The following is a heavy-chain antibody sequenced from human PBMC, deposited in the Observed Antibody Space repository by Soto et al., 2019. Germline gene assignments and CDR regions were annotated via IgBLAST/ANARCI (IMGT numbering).Heavy chain of an antibody. J-gene: IGHJ4*02. D-gene: IGHD5-18*01. Sequence: GRSLRLPWAASGCTFSNHAMSWVSQTPGKGLEWVSAISDGGGSTYYADSVKGRFTISRDNSKNTLYLQMNSLRAEDTAVYHCAKDTAMAPYYFDYWGQGTLVTV. CDR1: GCTFSNHA. CDR2: ISDGGGST. CDR3: AKDTAMAPYYFDY. V-gene: IGHV3-23*01.